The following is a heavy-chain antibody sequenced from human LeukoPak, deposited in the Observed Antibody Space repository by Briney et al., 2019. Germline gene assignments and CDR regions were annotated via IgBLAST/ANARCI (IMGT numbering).Heavy chain of an antibody. CDR1: GGSFSGYY. D-gene: IGHD1-26*01. V-gene: IGHV4-34*01. Sequence: SETLSLTCAVYGGSFSGYYWSWLRRPPGKGLEWIGEINHSGSTNYNPSLKSRVTISVDTSKNQFSLKLSSVTAADTAVYYCARGPQGFRVGARGYYFDYWGQGTLVTVSS. CDR2: INHSGST. J-gene: IGHJ4*02. CDR3: ARGPQGFRVGARGYYFDY.